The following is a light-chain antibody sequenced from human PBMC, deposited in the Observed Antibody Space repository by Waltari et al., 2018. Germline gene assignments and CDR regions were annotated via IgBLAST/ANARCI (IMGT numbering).Light chain of an antibody. CDR2: DVS. CDR1: SSDVGGYNY. CDR3: CSYAGSYTGHVV. J-gene: IGLJ2*01. V-gene: IGLV2-11*01. Sequence: QSALTQPRSGSGSPGQSVTISCPGTSSDVGGYNYVSWYQQHPGKAPKLMIYDVSKRPSGVPDRFSGSKSGNTASLTISGLQAEDEADYYCCSYAGSYTGHVVFGGGTKLTVL.